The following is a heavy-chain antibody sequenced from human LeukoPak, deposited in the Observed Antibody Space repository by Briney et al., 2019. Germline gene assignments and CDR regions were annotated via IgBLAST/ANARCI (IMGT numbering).Heavy chain of an antibody. D-gene: IGHD2-2*01. CDR1: GFAFDEHG. CDR3: ARAPITSPFYLGS. Sequence: GSLRLSCTASGFAFDEHGMSWVRQVPGKGLEWVSGINWSGGSTGYADPLRGRFTISRDNAKNSLYLQMDSLRAEDTALYYCARAPITSPFYLGSWGQGTLVTVSS. J-gene: IGHJ4*02. CDR2: INWSGGST. V-gene: IGHV3-20*04.